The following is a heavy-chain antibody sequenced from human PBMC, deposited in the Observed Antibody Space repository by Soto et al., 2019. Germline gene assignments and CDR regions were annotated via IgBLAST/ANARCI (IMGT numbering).Heavy chain of an antibody. CDR1: GYTFTSYA. Sequence: ASVKVSCKASGYTFTSYAMHWVRQAPGQRLEWMGWINAGNGNTKYSQKFQGRVTITRDTSASTAYMELSSLRSEDTAVYYCARSPYYDILTGPRGGYYYGTDVWGQGTTVTVSS. CDR2: INAGNGNT. CDR3: ARSPYYDILTGPRGGYYYGTDV. D-gene: IGHD3-9*01. V-gene: IGHV1-3*01. J-gene: IGHJ6*02.